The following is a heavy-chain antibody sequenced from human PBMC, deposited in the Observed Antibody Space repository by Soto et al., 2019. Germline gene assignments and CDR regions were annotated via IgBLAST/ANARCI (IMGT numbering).Heavy chain of an antibody. D-gene: IGHD5-12*01. J-gene: IGHJ6*04. CDR2: MSSSINYI. CDR1: GVTFSSYS. Sequence: GGSLSPSCAASGVTFSSYSMKWVRQYPGKGMDWVYYMSSSINYISHADSVKGRFTSSRDKAKDSLYLQMDSLSAEVTAVYNCASVDGIRRVYYGMEVWGKGT. CDR3: ASVDGIRRVYYGMEV. V-gene: IGHV3-21*01.